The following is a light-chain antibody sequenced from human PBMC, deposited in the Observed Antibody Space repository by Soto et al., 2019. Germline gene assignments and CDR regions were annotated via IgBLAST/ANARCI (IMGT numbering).Light chain of an antibody. CDR2: ESS. Sequence: EIVLTQSPATLSLSPGERATLSCRASQNVANYLDWYQQKPGQAPRLLIYESSNRATGIAARFSGSGSGTDFALTISSLEPEDFAVYYYQQRSNWPQTFGQGTKLDIK. V-gene: IGKV3-11*01. CDR3: QQRSNWPQT. J-gene: IGKJ1*01. CDR1: QNVANY.